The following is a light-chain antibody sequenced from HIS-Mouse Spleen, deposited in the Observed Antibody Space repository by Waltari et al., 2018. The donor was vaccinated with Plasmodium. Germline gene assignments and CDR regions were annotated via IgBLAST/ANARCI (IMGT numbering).Light chain of an antibody. CDR2: EVS. CDR3: SSYAGSNNLV. CDR1: SSDVGGYNY. V-gene: IGLV2-8*01. Sequence: QSALTQPPSASGSPGQSVTISCTGTSSDVGGYNYVSWYQPHHGKAPKLMIYEVSKRPPGVPDRFSGSKSGTTASRTVSGLQAEDEAYYYCSSYAGSNNLVFGGGTKLTVL. J-gene: IGLJ2*01.